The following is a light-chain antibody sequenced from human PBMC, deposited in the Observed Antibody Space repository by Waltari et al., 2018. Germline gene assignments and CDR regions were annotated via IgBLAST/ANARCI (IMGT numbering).Light chain of an antibody. J-gene: IGKJ2*01. CDR1: QSVLYNSDNRNF. CDR2: WAS. Sequence: DIVLTQSPDSLAVSLGERATINCKSSQSVLYNSDNRNFLAWYQQKPGHPPKLLIYWASTRESVVPDRFSGSGSATDFTLTISSLQAEDVAVYYCHQYYSTPQTFGQGTKLEIK. CDR3: HQYYSTPQT. V-gene: IGKV4-1*01.